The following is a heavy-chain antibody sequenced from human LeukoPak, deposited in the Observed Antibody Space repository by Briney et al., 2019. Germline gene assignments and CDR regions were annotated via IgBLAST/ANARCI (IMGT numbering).Heavy chain of an antibody. V-gene: IGHV3-11*01. D-gene: IGHD3-3*01. CDR2: ISSSGSTI. J-gene: IGHJ5*02. Sequence: GGSLRLSCAASGFTFSDYYMSWIRQAPGKGLEWVSYISSSGSTIYYADSVKGRFTFSRDNAKNSLYLQMNSLRAEDTAVYCCARDLAGRFLEVNNWFDPWRQGTLVTVSS. CDR1: GFTFSDYY. CDR3: ARDLAGRFLEVNNWFDP.